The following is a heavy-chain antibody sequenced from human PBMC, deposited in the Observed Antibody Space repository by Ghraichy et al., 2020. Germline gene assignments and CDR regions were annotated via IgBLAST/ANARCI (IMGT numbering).Heavy chain of an antibody. Sequence: GESLNISCAASGFTFDDYTMHWVRQAPGKGLEWVSLISWDGGSTYHADSVQGRFTISRDNSKNSLYLQMNSLRTDDTALYYGAKEFTRDYVYYFDDWGQGTLVTVSS. CDR1: GFTFDDYT. D-gene: IGHD3-16*01. V-gene: IGHV3-43*01. CDR3: AKEFTRDYVYYFDD. CDR2: ISWDGGST. J-gene: IGHJ4*02.